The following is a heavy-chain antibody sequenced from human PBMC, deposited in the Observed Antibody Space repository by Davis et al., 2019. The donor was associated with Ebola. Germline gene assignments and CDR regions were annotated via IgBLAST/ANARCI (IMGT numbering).Heavy chain of an antibody. J-gene: IGHJ3*02. V-gene: IGHV3-30-3*01. CDR1: GFTFSSYA. CDR3: ARGRSYGDYVSAFNI. Sequence: GESLKISCAASGFTFSSYAMHWVRQAPGKGLEWVAVISYDGSNKYYADSVKGRFTISRDNAKNSLYLQMNSLRAEDTAVYYCARGRSYGDYVSAFNIWGQGTMVTVSS. CDR2: ISYDGSNK. D-gene: IGHD4-17*01.